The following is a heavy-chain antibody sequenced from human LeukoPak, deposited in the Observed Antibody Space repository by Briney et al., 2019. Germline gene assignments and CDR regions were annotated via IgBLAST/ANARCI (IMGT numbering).Heavy chain of an antibody. CDR3: ARQGYAGYFDY. V-gene: IGHV1-18*01. Sequence: VASVKVSCKASGYTFTSYGISWVRQARGQGLEWMGWISAYNGNTNYAQKLQGRVTMTTDTSTSTAYMELRSLRSGDTAVYYCARQGYAGYFDYWGQGTLVTVSS. CDR2: ISAYNGNT. D-gene: IGHD3-16*01. J-gene: IGHJ4*02. CDR1: GYTFTSYG.